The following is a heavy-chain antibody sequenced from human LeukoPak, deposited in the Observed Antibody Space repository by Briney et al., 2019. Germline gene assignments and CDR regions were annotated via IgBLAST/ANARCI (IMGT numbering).Heavy chain of an antibody. Sequence: GGSLRPSCAASGFTFSSYAMSWVRQAPGKGLEWVSAISGSGGSTYYADSVKGRFTISRDNSKNTLYLQMNSLRAEDTAVYYCAKDRWRVVPAATFDYWGQGTLVTVSS. J-gene: IGHJ4*02. D-gene: IGHD2-2*01. CDR1: GFTFSSYA. CDR2: ISGSGGST. CDR3: AKDRWRVVPAATFDY. V-gene: IGHV3-23*01.